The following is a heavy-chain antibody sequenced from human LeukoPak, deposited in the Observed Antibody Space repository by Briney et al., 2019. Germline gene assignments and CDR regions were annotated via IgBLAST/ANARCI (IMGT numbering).Heavy chain of an antibody. CDR1: GSSFTSYW. D-gene: IGHD2-8*01. V-gene: IGHV5-51*01. J-gene: IGHJ4*02. CDR3: ARRYCTNGVCYSYFDY. CDR2: IYPGDSDT. Sequence: GESLKISCKGSGSSFTSYWIGWVRQMPGKGLEWMGIIYPGDSDTRYSPSFQGQVTISADKSISTAYLQWSSLKASDTAMYYCARRYCTNGVCYSYFDYWGQGTLVTVSS.